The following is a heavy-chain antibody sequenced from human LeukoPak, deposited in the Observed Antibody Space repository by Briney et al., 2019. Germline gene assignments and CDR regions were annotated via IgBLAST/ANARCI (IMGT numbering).Heavy chain of an antibody. CDR3: ARDRYYGSGSYYNGGWFDP. CDR2: INWNGGST. V-gene: IGHV3-20*04. D-gene: IGHD3-10*01. Sequence: AGSLTLSCAAPGFTFDDYGMSWVRQAPRKGLEWVFGINWNGGSTGYADSVKGRFTISRDNAKNSLYLQMNSLRAEDTALYYCARDRYYGSGSYYNGGWFDPWGQENLVTASS. CDR1: GFTFDDYG. J-gene: IGHJ5*02.